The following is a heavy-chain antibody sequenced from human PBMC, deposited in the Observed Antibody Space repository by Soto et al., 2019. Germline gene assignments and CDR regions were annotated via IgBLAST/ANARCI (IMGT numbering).Heavy chain of an antibody. CDR1: GGSISSSSYY. D-gene: IGHD3-9*01. J-gene: IGHJ5*02. V-gene: IGHV4-39*01. CDR2: IYYSGST. CDR3: ARRMHYDILTGYNWFDP. Sequence: SETLSLTCTVSGGSISSSSYYWGWIRQPPGKGLEWIGSIYYSGSTYYNPSLKSRVTISVDTSKNQFSLKLSSVTAADTAVYYCARRMHYDILTGYNWFDPWGQGTLVTVSS.